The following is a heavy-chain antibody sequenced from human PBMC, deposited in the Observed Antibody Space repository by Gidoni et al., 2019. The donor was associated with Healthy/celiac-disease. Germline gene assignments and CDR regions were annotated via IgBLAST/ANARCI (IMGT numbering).Heavy chain of an antibody. D-gene: IGHD3-9*01. CDR1: GGSISSSSYY. CDR2: IYYSGST. CDR3: ARDHYDILTGYYNVIYFDY. Sequence: QLQLQESGPGLVKPSETLSLTCTVSGGSISSSSYYWGWIRQPPGKGLEWIGSIYYSGSTYYNPSLKSRVTISVDTSKNQFSLKLSSVTAADTAVYYCARDHYDILTGYYNVIYFDYWGQGTLVTVSS. V-gene: IGHV4-39*07. J-gene: IGHJ4*02.